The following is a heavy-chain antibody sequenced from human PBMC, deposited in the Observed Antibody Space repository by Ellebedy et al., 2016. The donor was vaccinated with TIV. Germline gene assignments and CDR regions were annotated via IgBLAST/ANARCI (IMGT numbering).Heavy chain of an antibody. V-gene: IGHV3-48*02. D-gene: IGHD3-10*01. J-gene: IGHJ4*02. CDR1: GFTFSDYN. CDR3: STDGRTPNVWFGKMEK. CDR2: ISSQSSIK. Sequence: GESLKISCAASGFTFSDYNMNWVRRAPGKGLEWVSHISSQSSIKYYADSVKVRFTISKDNANNSLCLQMNILQYADTALYYCSTDGRTPNVWFGKMEKWGQGTLVTVSS.